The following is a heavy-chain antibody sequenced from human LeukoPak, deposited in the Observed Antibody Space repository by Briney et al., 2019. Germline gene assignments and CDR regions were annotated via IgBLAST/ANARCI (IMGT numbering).Heavy chain of an antibody. CDR2: INHSGST. V-gene: IGHV4-34*01. D-gene: IGHD3-16*02. CDR3: ARSGSYRYFLDY. CDR1: GGSFSGYY. Sequence: PSETLSLTCAVYGGSFSGYYWSWIRQPPGKGLEWIGEINHSGSTNYNPSLKSRVTISVGTSKNQFSLKLSSVTAADTAVYYCARSGSYRYFLDYWGQGTLVTVSS. J-gene: IGHJ4*02.